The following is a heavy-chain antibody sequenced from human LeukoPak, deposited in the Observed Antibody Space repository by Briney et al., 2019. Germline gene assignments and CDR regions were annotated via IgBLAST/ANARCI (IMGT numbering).Heavy chain of an antibody. CDR3: ARDRGEVLRFLEYYFDY. D-gene: IGHD3-3*01. V-gene: IGHV1-2*02. J-gene: IGHJ4*02. Sequence: GASVKVSCKASGYTFTGYYMHWVRQAPGQGLEWMGWINPNSGGTNYAQKFQGRVTMTRDTSISTAYMELSRLRSDDTAVYYCARDRGEVLRFLEYYFDYWGQGTLVTVSS. CDR1: GYTFTGYY. CDR2: INPNSGGT.